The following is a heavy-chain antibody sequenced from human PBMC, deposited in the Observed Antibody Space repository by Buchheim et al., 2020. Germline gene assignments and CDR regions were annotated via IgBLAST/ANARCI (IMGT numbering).Heavy chain of an antibody. CDR2: IWYDGSNK. D-gene: IGHD6-13*01. J-gene: IGHJ5*02. V-gene: IGHV3-33*01. Sequence: QVQLVESGGGVVQPGRSLRLSCAASGFTFSSYGMHWVRQAPGKGLEWVAVIWYDGSNKYTADSVKGRFTISRDNSKKTMQLQMNSLRAEDAAVYYCARESYSSSTGFDPWGQGTL. CDR1: GFTFSSYG. CDR3: ARESYSSSTGFDP.